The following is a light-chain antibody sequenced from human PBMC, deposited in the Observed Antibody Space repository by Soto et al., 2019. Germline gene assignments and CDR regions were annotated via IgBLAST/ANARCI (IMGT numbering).Light chain of an antibody. J-gene: IGKJ1*01. CDR3: LQDYTYPWT. CDR1: QGIGNR. V-gene: IGKV1-6*01. Sequence: AIQMTQSPSSLSASVGDRVTITCRASQGIGNRLGWYQQKPGNAPKVLIYAASTLQSGVPSRFSGSGSGTDFTLTISCLQPEDFATYFCLQDYTYPWTFGQGTRVEVK. CDR2: AAS.